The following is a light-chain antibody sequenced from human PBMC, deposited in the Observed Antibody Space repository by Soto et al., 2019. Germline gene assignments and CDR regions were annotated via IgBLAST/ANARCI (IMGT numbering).Light chain of an antibody. V-gene: IGLV2-14*03. CDR3: CSYSGSSALVV. CDR1: SSDVGGYNF. CDR2: DVN. J-gene: IGLJ2*01. Sequence: QSALTQPASVSGSPGQSIAISCSGTSSDVGGYNFVSWYQQHPGKAPKLMIYDVNIRPSGVSNRFSGSKSGNTASLTISGLHAEDEADYYCCSYSGSSALVVFGGGTKLTVL.